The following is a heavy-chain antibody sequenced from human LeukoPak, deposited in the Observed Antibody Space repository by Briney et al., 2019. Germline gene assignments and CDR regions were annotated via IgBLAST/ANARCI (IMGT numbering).Heavy chain of an antibody. CDR1: GYTFTSYY. Sequence: ASVKVSCKASGYTFTSYYMHWARQAPGQGLEWMGIINPSGGSTSYAQKFQGRVTMTRDTSTSTVYMELSSLRSEDTAVYYCARGYCSGGSCYSLMDVWGQGTTVTVSS. CDR2: INPSGGST. D-gene: IGHD2-15*01. J-gene: IGHJ6*02. CDR3: ARGYCSGGSCYSLMDV. V-gene: IGHV1-46*01.